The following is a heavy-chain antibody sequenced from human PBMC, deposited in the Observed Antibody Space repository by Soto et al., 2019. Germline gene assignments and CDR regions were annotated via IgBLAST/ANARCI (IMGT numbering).Heavy chain of an antibody. J-gene: IGHJ4*02. CDR3: ARPQLEAVAGNFDY. Sequence: GGSLRLSCAASGFTFSSYAMHWVRQAPGKGLEWVAVISYDGGNKYYADSVKGRFTISRDNSKNTLYLQMNSLRAEDTAVYYCARPQLEAVAGNFDYWGQGTLVTVSS. CDR1: GFTFSSYA. D-gene: IGHD6-19*01. CDR2: ISYDGGNK. V-gene: IGHV3-30-3*01.